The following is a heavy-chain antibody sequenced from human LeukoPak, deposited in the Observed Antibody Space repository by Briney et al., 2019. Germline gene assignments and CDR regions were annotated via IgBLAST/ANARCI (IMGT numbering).Heavy chain of an antibody. J-gene: IGHJ4*02. V-gene: IGHV3-23*01. CDR2: ISGSGGST. D-gene: IGHD2/OR15-2a*01. Sequence: PGGSLRLSCAASGFTFSSYAMSWVRQAPGKGLEWVSAISGSGGSTYYADSVKGRFTISRDNSKNTLYLRMNSLRVEDTAIYYCAREVRPNNYWGQGTLVTVSS. CDR1: GFTFSSYA. CDR3: AREVRPNNY.